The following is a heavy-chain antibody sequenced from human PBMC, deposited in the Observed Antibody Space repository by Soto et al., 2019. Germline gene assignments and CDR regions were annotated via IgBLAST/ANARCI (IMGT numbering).Heavy chain of an antibody. D-gene: IGHD6-13*01. CDR2: INPSSGET. J-gene: IGHJ5*02. V-gene: IGHV1-18*01. CDR1: GYTFSSYG. CDR3: ARDWYPRFDP. Sequence: QIRLVQSGGEVRTPGASVKVSCKASGYTFSSYGITWVRQAPGQGLEWLGWINPSSGETNYAQKFQGRVTVTTDTSTTPAYMELRNLTFDDTAVYYCARDWYPRFDPWGQGTLVTVSS.